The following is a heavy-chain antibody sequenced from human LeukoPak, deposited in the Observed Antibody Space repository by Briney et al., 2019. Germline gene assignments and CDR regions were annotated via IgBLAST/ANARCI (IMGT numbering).Heavy chain of an antibody. V-gene: IGHV3-74*01. CDR3: ARGDYGSYSWFPS. D-gene: IGHD4-23*01. CDR2: INTDGSTT. CDR1: GFTFSSYW. Sequence: PGGSLRLSCAASGFTFSSYWMHWVRRTPGKGLVCVSRINTDGSTTRYADSVEGRFTISRDNAKNTLYLQMNSLRADDTAVYYCARGDYGSYSWFPSWGQGTLVTVSS. J-gene: IGHJ5*02.